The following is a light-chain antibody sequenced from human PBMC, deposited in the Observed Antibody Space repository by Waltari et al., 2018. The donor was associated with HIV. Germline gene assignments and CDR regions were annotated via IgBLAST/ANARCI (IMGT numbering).Light chain of an antibody. V-gene: IGLV1-51*01. CDR2: DNN. CDR1: SSNIGNNY. J-gene: IGLJ2*01. Sequence: QSVLTQPPSVSAAPGQKVSISCSGSSSNIGNNYVSWYQQPPGTAPKLLIYDNNKRPSGIPDRFSGSKSGTSATLGITGLQTGDEADYYCGTWDTSLSAVVFGGGTKLTVL. CDR3: GTWDTSLSAVV.